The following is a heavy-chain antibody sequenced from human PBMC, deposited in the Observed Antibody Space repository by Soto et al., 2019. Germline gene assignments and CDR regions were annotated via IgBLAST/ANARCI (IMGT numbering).Heavy chain of an antibody. CDR1: GGSISSYY. D-gene: IGHD6-25*01. CDR3: ARGLRRQRLNWFDP. J-gene: IGHJ5*02. CDR2: IYYIGST. V-gene: IGHV4-59*01. Sequence: PSETLSLTCTVSGGSISSYYWSWIRHPPGKGLEWIGYIYYIGSTNYNPSLKSRVTISVDTSKNQFSLKLSSVTAADTAVYYCARGLRRQRLNWFDPWGQGTLVTVSS.